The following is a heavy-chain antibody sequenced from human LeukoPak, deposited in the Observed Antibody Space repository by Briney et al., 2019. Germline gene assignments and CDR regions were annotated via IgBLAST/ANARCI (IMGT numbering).Heavy chain of an antibody. D-gene: IGHD6-13*01. Sequence: PGGSLRLSCAASGFTFSSYGMHWVRQAPGKGLEWVAFIRYDGSNKYYADSVKGRFTISRDNSKNTLYLQMNSLRAEDTAVYYCAKGYSSSWYNDYFDYWGQGTLVTVSS. CDR1: GFTFSSYG. J-gene: IGHJ4*02. V-gene: IGHV3-30*02. CDR2: IRYDGSNK. CDR3: AKGYSSSWYNDYFDY.